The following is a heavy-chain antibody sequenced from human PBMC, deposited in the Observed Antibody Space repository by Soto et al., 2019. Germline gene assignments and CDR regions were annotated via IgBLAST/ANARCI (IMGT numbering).Heavy chain of an antibody. D-gene: IGHD1-1*01. CDR2: IIPILGIA. V-gene: IGHV1-69*02. CDR1: GGTFSSYT. CDR3: ASTTGTTSPFYFDY. J-gene: IGHJ4*02. Sequence: QVQLVQSGAEVKKPGSSVKVSCKASGGTFSSYTISWVRLAPGQGLEWMGRIIPILGIANYAQKFQGRVTITADKSTSTAYMELSSLRSEDTAVYYCASTTGTTSPFYFDYWGQGTLVTVSS.